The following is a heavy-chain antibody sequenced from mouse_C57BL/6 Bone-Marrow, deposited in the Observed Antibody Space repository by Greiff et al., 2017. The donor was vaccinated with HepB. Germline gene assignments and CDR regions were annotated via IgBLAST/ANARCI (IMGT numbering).Heavy chain of an antibody. V-gene: IGHV5-16*01. CDR1: GFTFSDYY. CDR2: INYDGSST. Sequence: EVQLQESEGGLVQPGSSMKLSCTASGFTFSDYYMAWVRQVPEKGLEWVANINYDGSSTYYLDSLKSRFIISRDNAKNILYLQMSSLKCEDTATYYCARDHYVGYYDYFDYWGQGTTLTVSS. D-gene: IGHD2-3*01. J-gene: IGHJ2*01. CDR3: ARDHYVGYYDYFDY.